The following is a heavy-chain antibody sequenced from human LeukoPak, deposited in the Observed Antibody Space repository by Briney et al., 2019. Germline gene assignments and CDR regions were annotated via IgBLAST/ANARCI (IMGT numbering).Heavy chain of an antibody. J-gene: IGHJ4*02. CDR1: GGSFSGYY. CDR2: INHSGST. D-gene: IGHD2-15*01. CDR3: ARHDSVVAAVGVDY. V-gene: IGHV4-34*01. Sequence: SETLSLTCAVYGGSFSGYYWSWIRQPPGKGLEWIGEINHSGSTNYNPSLKSRVTISVDTSKNQFSLKLSSVTAADTAVYYCARHDSVVAAVGVDYWGQGTLVTVSS.